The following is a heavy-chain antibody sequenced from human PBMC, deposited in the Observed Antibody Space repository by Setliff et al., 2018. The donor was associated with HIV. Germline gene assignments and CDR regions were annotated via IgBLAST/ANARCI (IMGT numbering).Heavy chain of an antibody. CDR1: GGSSNNYA. J-gene: IGHJ3*02. CDR3: ARAARGGLQYGPTGHAFDI. D-gene: IGHD1-1*01. CDR2: ISPILGTT. Sequence: ASVKVSCKAAGGSSNNYAISWVRQAPGQGLEWVGGISPILGTTNSGPRFHGRVTITADKSTNTVYIELSSLRSEDTALYYCARAARGGLQYGPTGHAFDIWGQGTMVTVSS. V-gene: IGHV1-69*10.